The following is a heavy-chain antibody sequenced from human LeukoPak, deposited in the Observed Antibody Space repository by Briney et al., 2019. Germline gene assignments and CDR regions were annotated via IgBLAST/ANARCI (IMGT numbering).Heavy chain of an antibody. D-gene: IGHD6-19*01. J-gene: IGHJ5*02. CDR1: GFTFSSYS. CDR2: ISSSSSTI. Sequence: PGGFLRLSCAASGFTFSSYSMNWVRQAPGKGLEWVSYISSSSSTIYYADSVKGRFTISRDNAKNSLYLQMNSLRAEDTAVYYCARDAAEQWLVQGRVWLDPWGQGTLVTVSS. CDR3: ARDAAEQWLVQGRVWLDP. V-gene: IGHV3-48*01.